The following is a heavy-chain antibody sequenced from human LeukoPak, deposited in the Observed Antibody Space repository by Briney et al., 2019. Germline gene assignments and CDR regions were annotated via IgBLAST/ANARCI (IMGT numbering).Heavy chain of an antibody. CDR2: ISTSSYI. J-gene: IGHJ6*02. CDR1: GFTFSICS. V-gene: IGHV3-21*01. Sequence: GGSLRLSCAASGFTFSICSMNWVRQAPGKGLEWVSSISTSSYIYYADSVKGRFTTSRDNAKNSLYLQMNSLRAEDTAVYYCARVKAQYYGMDVWGQGTTVTVSS. CDR3: ARVKAQYYGMDV.